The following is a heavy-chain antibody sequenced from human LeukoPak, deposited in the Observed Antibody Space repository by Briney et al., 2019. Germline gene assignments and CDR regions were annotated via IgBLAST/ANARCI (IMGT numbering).Heavy chain of an antibody. CDR1: GGSFSGYY. CDR2: INHSGST. V-gene: IGHV4-34*01. J-gene: IGHJ4*02. D-gene: IGHD2-2*01. Sequence: PSETLPLTCAVYGGSFSGYYWSWIRQPPGKGPEWIGEINHSGSTNYNPSLKSRVTISVDTSKNQFSLKLSSVTAADTAVYYCARLQEVVPAAKTSALDYWGQGTLVTVSS. CDR3: ARLQEVVPAAKTSALDY.